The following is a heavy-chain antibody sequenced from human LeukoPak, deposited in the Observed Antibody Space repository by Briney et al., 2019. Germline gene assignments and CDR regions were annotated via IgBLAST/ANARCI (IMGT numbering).Heavy chain of an antibody. CDR3: APAAESAAGTNY. J-gene: IGHJ4*02. D-gene: IGHD6-13*01. CDR1: GGSISSSNW. CDR2: IYHSGST. V-gene: IGHV4-4*02. Sequence: PSGTLSLTCAVSGGSISSSNWWSWVRQPPGKGLEWIGEIYHSGSTNYNPSLKSRVTISVDTSKNQFSLKLSSVTAADTAVYYCAPAAESAAGTNYWGQGTLVTVSS.